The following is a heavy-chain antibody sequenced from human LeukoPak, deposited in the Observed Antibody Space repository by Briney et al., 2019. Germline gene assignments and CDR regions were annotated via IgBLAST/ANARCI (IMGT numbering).Heavy chain of an antibody. J-gene: IGHJ3*02. Sequence: VASVKVSCKASGGTFSSYAISWVRQAPGQGLEWMGWINPNSGGTSYAQKFQGRVTMTRDTSISTAYMELSRLRSDDTAVYYCASRYCSSTSCYNRAFDIWGQGTMVTVSS. V-gene: IGHV1-2*02. CDR2: INPNSGGT. CDR1: GGTFSSYA. CDR3: ASRYCSSTSCYNRAFDI. D-gene: IGHD2-2*02.